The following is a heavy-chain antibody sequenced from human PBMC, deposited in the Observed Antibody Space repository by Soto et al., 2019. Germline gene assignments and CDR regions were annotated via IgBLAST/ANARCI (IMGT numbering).Heavy chain of an antibody. J-gene: IGHJ6*02. CDR1: GGTFSSYA. V-gene: IGHV1-69*13. CDR3: ACYYCSGSYYTMWVSPNEYYYYGMDV. D-gene: IGHD3-10*01. CDR2: IIPIFGTA. Sequence: ASVKVSCKASGGTFSSYAISWVRQAPGQGLEWMGGIIPIFGTANYAQKFQGRVTITADESTSTAYMELSSLRSEDTAVYYCACYYCSGSYYTMWVSPNEYYYYGMDVWGQGTTVTVSS.